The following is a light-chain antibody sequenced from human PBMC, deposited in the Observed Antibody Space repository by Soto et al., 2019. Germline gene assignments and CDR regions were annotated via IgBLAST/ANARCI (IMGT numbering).Light chain of an antibody. CDR3: QSYDSSLSGSV. J-gene: IGLJ3*02. Sequence: QSVLAQPPSVSGASGQRVTISCTGSSSNIGAGYEVHWYQQLPGTAPKLLIYDNTHRPSGVPDRFSGSKSGTSASLAITGRQAEDEADYYCQSYDSSLSGSVFGGGTKLTVL. V-gene: IGLV1-40*01. CDR1: SSNIGAGYE. CDR2: DNT.